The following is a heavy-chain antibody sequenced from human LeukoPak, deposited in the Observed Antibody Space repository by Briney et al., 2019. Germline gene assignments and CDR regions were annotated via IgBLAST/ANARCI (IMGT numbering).Heavy chain of an antibody. CDR1: GFAFSSYG. J-gene: IGHJ6*03. D-gene: IGHD2-2*01. CDR3: ATVPAFPYYYYMDV. V-gene: IGHV3-30*02. Sequence: GGSLRLSCAASGFAFSSYGMHWVRQAPGKGLEWVAFIRYDGSNKYYADSVKGRFTISRDNSKNTLYLQMNSLRAEDTAVYYCATVPAFPYYYYMDVWGKGTTVTVSS. CDR2: IRYDGSNK.